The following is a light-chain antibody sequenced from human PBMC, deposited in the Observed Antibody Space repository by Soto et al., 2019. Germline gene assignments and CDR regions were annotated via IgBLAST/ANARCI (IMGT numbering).Light chain of an antibody. V-gene: IGLV2-14*01. Sequence: QSALTQPASVSGSPGQSITISCTGTSSDVGGYNYVSWYQHHPGKAPKVLIYEVTNRPSGVSNRFSGSKSANTASLTISGLQAEDEADYYCSSFTTSNTYVLFGGGTKLTVL. CDR1: SSDVGGYNY. CDR3: SSFTTSNTYVL. J-gene: IGLJ2*01. CDR2: EVT.